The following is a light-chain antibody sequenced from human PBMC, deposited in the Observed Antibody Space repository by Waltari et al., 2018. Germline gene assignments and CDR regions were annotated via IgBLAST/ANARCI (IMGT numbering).Light chain of an antibody. J-gene: IGKJ2*01. Sequence: EIVLTQSPGTLSLSPEERATLSCRASQSVSSNYLAWYQQKPGQAPRLLMYSASSRAAGIPDRFSGSGSGTDFTLKISRVEAEDVGVYYCMQGTHWPRTFGQGTKLEIK. CDR1: QSVSSNY. CDR2: SAS. V-gene: IGKV3D-20*02. CDR3: MQGTHWPRT.